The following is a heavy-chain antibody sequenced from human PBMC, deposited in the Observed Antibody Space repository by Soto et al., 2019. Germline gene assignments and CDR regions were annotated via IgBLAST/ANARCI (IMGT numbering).Heavy chain of an antibody. D-gene: IGHD1-26*01. CDR1: GDSVSSNIAG. J-gene: IGHJ4*01. CDR3: ARGEQYSGRIFDY. V-gene: IGHV6-1*01. Sequence: PSQTLSLTCAITGDSVSSNIAGWSWVRQSPSRGLEWLGRTYYRSTWYYEYAVSVRGRITINPDTSKNQYTLQLNSVTLEATAVYFCARGEQYSGRIFDYWGQGTLVTVSS. CDR2: TYYRSTWYY.